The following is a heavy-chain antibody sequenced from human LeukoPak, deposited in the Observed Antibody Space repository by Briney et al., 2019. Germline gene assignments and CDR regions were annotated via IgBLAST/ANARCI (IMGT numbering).Heavy chain of an antibody. V-gene: IGHV1-18*01. Sequence: ASVKVSCKASGYTFTSYGVSWVRQAPGQGREWMGSISDYNGNTNYAPKFQGRVTVTTDTSTSTAYMELRSLRSDDTAVYYCARGGRWLGELLPFDYWGQGTLVTVSS. D-gene: IGHD3-10*01. CDR3: ARGGRWLGELLPFDY. CDR1: GYTFTSYG. J-gene: IGHJ4*02. CDR2: ISDYNGNT.